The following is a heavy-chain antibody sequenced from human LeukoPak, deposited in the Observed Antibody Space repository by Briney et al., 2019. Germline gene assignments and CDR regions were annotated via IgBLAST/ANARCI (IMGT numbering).Heavy chain of an antibody. Sequence: SETLSLTCAVYGGSFSGYYWSWIRQPPGKGLEWIGEINHSGSTNYNPSLKSRVTISVDTSKNQFSLKLSSVTAADTAVYSCAISYCSSTSSYFPRKRGFDPWGQGTLVTVSS. D-gene: IGHD2-2*01. CDR2: INHSGST. V-gene: IGHV4-34*01. CDR1: GGSFSGYY. CDR3: AISYCSSTSSYFPRKRGFDP. J-gene: IGHJ5*02.